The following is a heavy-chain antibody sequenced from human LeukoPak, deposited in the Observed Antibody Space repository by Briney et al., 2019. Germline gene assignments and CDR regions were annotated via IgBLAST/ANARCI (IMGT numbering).Heavy chain of an antibody. Sequence: GGSLRLSCAASGFTFSSYAMSWVRQAPGKGLEWVSTISSSSSYLSYADSVQGRFTISSDNTKHSLYLSMNSVRAEDMAFYYCASGSWSYSGVDYWGQGTLVSVSS. CDR1: GFTFSSYA. V-gene: IGHV3-21*01. CDR3: ASGSWSYSGVDY. CDR2: ISSSSSYL. D-gene: IGHD1-26*01. J-gene: IGHJ4*02.